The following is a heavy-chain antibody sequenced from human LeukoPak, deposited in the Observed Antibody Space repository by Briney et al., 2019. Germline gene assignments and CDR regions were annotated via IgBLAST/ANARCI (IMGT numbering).Heavy chain of an antibody. CDR1: GGTFSSYA. CDR3: SCVAGDYYGSGSYYNMRY. D-gene: IGHD3-10*01. V-gene: IGHV1-69*04. J-gene: IGHJ4*02. CDR2: IIPILGIA. Sequence: ASVKVSCKASGGTFSSYAISWVRQAPGQGLEWMGRIIPILGIANYAQKFQGRVTITADKSTSTAYMELSSLRSEDTAVYYCSCVAGDYYGSGSYYNMRYWGQGTLVTVSS.